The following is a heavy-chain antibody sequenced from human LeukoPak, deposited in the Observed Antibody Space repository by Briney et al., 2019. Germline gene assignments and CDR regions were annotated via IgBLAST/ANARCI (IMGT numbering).Heavy chain of an antibody. CDR2: INSDGSST. CDR3: ARDLAYSRLDY. CDR1: GFTFSSYW. Sequence: GGSLRLSCAASGFTFSSYWMHWVRQAPGKGLVWVSRINSDGSSTSYADSVKGRFTISRDNAENSLYLQMNSLRVEDTAFYYCARDLAYSRLDYWGQGMLVTVSS. V-gene: IGHV3-74*01. D-gene: IGHD5-18*01. J-gene: IGHJ4*02.